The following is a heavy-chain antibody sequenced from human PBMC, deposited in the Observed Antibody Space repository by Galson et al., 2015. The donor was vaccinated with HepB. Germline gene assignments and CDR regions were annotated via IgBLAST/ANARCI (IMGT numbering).Heavy chain of an antibody. CDR1: GLTFSSNA. D-gene: IGHD6-25*01. V-gene: IGHV3-23*01. J-gene: IGHJ5*02. Sequence: SLRLSCAASGLTFSSNAMTWVRQAPGKGLGWVSSISDRGGSTYYADTVTGRFTISRDNSKNTLYLQMNSLRVEDTAVYYCAKDQRSSRASRYDWFDPWGQGTLVTVSS. CDR3: AKDQRSSRASRYDWFDP. CDR2: ISDRGGST.